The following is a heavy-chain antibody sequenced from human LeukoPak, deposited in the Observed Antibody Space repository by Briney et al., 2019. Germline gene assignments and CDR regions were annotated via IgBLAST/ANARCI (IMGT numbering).Heavy chain of an antibody. V-gene: IGHV3-43*02. CDR1: GFIFDSYA. Sequence: GGSLRLSCAAPGFIFDSYAIHWVRQAPGKGLEWVSLISGDGGSTFYADSVRGRFTISRDNTRKSLSLQMSSLRSEDTALYYCARESETSGWYDYWGQGTLVTVSS. CDR3: ARESETSGWYDY. CDR2: ISGDGGST. D-gene: IGHD6-19*01. J-gene: IGHJ4*02.